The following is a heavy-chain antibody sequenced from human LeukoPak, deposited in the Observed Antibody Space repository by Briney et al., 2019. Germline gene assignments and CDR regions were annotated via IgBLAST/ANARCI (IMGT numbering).Heavy chain of an antibody. V-gene: IGHV4-34*01. CDR1: GGSISGYY. Sequence: PSETLSLTCTVSGGSISGYYWSWIRQPPGKGLEWIGEINHSGSTNYNPSLKSRVTISVDTSKNQFSLKLSSVTAADTAVYYCARIRYSENIDYWGQGTLVTVSS. CDR3: ARIRYSENIDY. J-gene: IGHJ4*02. CDR2: INHSGST. D-gene: IGHD1-1*01.